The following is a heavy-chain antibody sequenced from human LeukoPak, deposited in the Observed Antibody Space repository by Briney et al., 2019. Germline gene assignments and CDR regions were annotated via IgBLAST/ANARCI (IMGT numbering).Heavy chain of an antibody. D-gene: IGHD6-19*01. CDR2: INHSGGT. V-gene: IGHV4-34*01. J-gene: IGHJ4*02. CDR3: ARFKRAGGWSYFDY. Sequence: SETLSLTCAVYGGSFSGYYWSWIRQPPGKGLEWIGEINHSGGTYYNPSLKSRVTMSVDTSKNQFSVRLTSVTAADTAVYYCARFKRAGGWSYFDYWGQGTLVTVSS. CDR1: GGSFSGYY.